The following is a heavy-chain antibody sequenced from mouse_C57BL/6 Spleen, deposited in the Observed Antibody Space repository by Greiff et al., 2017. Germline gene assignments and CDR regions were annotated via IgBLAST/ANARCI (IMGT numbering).Heavy chain of an antibody. J-gene: IGHJ3*01. CDR3: ARGGYDGYYGFAY. CDR2: INPSSGYT. CDR1: GYTFTSYT. D-gene: IGHD2-3*01. Sequence: QVQLQQSGAELARPGASVKMSCKASGYTFTSYTMHWVKQRPGQGLEWIGYINPSSGYTKYNQKFKDKATLTADKSSSTAYMQLSSLTSEDSAVYYCARGGYDGYYGFAYWGQGTLVTVSA. V-gene: IGHV1-4*01.